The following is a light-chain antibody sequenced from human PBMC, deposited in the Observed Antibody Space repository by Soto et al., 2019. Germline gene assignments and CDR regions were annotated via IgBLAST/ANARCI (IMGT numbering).Light chain of an antibody. Sequence: QSALTQPASVSGSPGQSITISCTGTSIDVGGYNYVSWYQQHPGKAPKLMIYEVNNRPSGVSNRFSGSKSGNTDSLTISGLQAEDEADYYCSSFTRSSTWLFGGGTKLTVL. CDR3: SSFTRSSTWL. CDR1: SIDVGGYNY. CDR2: EVN. J-gene: IGLJ3*02. V-gene: IGLV2-14*01.